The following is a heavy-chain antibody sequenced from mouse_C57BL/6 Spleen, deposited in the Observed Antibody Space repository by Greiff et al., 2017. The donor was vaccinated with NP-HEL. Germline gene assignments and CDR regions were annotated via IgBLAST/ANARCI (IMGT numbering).Heavy chain of an antibody. CDR3: TRVGSPGGAMDY. CDR1: GFTFSSYA. CDR2: ISSGGDYI. Sequence: EVQRVESGEGLVKPGGSLKLSCAASGFTFSSYAMSWVRPTPAKRLEWVAYISSGGDYIYYADTVKGRFTISRDNARNTLYLQMSSLKSEDTAMYYCTRVGSPGGAMDYWGQGTSVTVSS. J-gene: IGHJ4*01. V-gene: IGHV5-9-1*02.